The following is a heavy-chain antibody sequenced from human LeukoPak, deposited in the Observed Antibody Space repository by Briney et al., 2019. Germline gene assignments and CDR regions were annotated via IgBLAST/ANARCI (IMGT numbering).Heavy chain of an antibody. J-gene: IGHJ5*02. CDR1: GGSFSGYY. CDR2: IFYNGST. D-gene: IGHD3-10*01. Sequence: SETLSLTCAVYGGSFSGYYCSWIRQPPGKGLEWIGYIFYNGSTKYNISLKSRLTISIDTSRNQFSLKLSSMTAADTAVYYCARDRAAGSDWLDPWGQGTLVTVSS. V-gene: IGHV4-59*01. CDR3: ARDRAAGSDWLDP.